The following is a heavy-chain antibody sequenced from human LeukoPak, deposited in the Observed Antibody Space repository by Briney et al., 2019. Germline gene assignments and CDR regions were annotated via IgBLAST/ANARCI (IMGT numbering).Heavy chain of an antibody. J-gene: IGHJ2*01. CDR2: INSDGSST. D-gene: IGHD2-8*02. CDR1: GITFSDYW. CDR3: ATGLSQYYDL. V-gene: IGHV3-74*01. Sequence: GGSLTLSCGASGITFSDYWMHWVRRAPGKGLVWVSRINSDGSSTIYADSVKGRFTISRDNAKNTVYLQMNSLRAEDTAVFYCATGLSQYYDLWGRGTLVTVSS.